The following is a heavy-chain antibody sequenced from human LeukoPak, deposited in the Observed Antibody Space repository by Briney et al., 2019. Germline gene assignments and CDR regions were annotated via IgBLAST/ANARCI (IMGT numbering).Heavy chain of an antibody. Sequence: SETLSLTCTVSGGSICSSSYYWGWIRQPPGKGLEWIGSIYYSGSTYYNPSLKSRVTISVDTSKNQFSLKLSSVTAADTAVYYCATIPLSYGSGSYPGYWGQGTLVTVSS. D-gene: IGHD3-10*01. V-gene: IGHV4-39*01. CDR1: GGSICSSSYY. J-gene: IGHJ4*02. CDR3: ATIPLSYGSGSYPGY. CDR2: IYYSGST.